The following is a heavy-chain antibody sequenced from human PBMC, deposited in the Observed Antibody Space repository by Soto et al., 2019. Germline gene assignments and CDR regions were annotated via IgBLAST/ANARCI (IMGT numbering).Heavy chain of an antibody. Sequence: QVQLVQSGGGVVQPGMSLRLSCAASGFTFNNSVIHWVRQTPGKGLEWVALMWHDGTIEYYADSVKGRFTISRDNYKNTLYLQMNSLRVEATAVYYCARGDWNYEFFAYWGQGALVSVSS. D-gene: IGHD1-7*01. CDR3: ARGDWNYEFFAY. J-gene: IGHJ4*02. CDR1: GFTFNNSV. CDR2: MWHDGTIE. V-gene: IGHV3-33*01.